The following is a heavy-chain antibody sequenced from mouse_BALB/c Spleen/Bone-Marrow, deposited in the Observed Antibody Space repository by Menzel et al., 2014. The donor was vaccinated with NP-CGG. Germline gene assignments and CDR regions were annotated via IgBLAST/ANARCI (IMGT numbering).Heavy chain of an antibody. CDR3: ASYVYGYYFDY. D-gene: IGHD2-2*01. CDR1: GFNVKDTY. Sequence: EVKLQESGAELVKPGASVKLSCTASGFNVKDTYIHWVKQRPERGLEWIGRIDPANGNTKYDPKFQGKATITADTSSNTAYLQLSSLTSEDTAVYYCASYVYGYYFDYWGQGTTLTVSS. J-gene: IGHJ2*01. V-gene: IGHV14-3*02. CDR2: IDPANGNT.